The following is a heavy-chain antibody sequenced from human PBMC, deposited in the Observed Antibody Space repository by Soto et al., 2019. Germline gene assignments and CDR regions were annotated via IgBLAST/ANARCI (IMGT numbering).Heavy chain of an antibody. J-gene: IGHJ4*02. CDR2: ISGSGGST. V-gene: IGHV3-23*01. CDR3: AKGSSSSAVYYFDY. Sequence: SRAVAEFYIRRYSMNQVRKKPGKGLEWVSAISGSGGSTYYADSVKGRFTISRDNSKNTLYLQMNSLRAEDTAVYYCAKGSSSSAVYYFDYWGQGTLVTVSS. CDR1: EFYIRRYS. D-gene: IGHD6-13*01.